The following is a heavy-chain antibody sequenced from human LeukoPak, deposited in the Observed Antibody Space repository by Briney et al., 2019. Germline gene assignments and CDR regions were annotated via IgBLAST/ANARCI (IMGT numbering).Heavy chain of an antibody. CDR1: GFTFSSSA. CDR3: ARLTDS. J-gene: IGHJ4*02. CDR2: IGGSGADT. V-gene: IGHV3-23*01. Sequence: PGGSLRLSCAASGFTFSSSAMSWVRQAPGKGLEWVSTIGGSGADTYYADSVKGRFTISRDNSKNTLYLQMNSLRAEDTAVYFCARLTDSWGQGTLVTVSS.